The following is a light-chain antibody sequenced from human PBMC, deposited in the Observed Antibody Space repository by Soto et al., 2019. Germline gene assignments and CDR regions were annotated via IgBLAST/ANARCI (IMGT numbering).Light chain of an antibody. CDR3: QHYNSYSEA. J-gene: IGKJ1*01. V-gene: IGKV3-20*01. CDR1: QSVSSSY. Sequence: EIVSTLSPGTLSLSPGERATLSCSASQSVSSSYLAWYQQKPGQAPRLLIYGASSRATGIPDRFSGSGSGTEFTLTISSLQPDDFATYYCQHYNSYSEAVGQGTKVDVK. CDR2: GAS.